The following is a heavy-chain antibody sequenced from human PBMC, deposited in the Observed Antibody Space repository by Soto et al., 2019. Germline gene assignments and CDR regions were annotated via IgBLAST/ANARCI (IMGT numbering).Heavy chain of an antibody. CDR3: ARAIRETRPPPICYYYYLAV. CDR2: INPSGGST. J-gene: IGHJ6*03. V-gene: IGHV1-46*01. Sequence: ASVKVSCKASGYTFTSYYMHWVRQAPGQGLEWMGIINPSGGSTSYAQKFQGRVTMTRDTSTSTVYMELSSLRSEDTAVYYCARAIRETRPPPICYYYYLAVWGKGTTVTVSS. CDR1: GYTFTSYY.